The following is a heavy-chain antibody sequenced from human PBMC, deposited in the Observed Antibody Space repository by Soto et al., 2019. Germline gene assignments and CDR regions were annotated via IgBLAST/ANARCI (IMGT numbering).Heavy chain of an antibody. CDR3: ARSVGFGVVFVYYYSMDV. V-gene: IGHV3-33*01. Sequence: GSLGRSCAASGFTFSSYGMHGVPQAPGKGLEWVAVIWYDGSNKYYADSVKGRFTISRDNSKNTLYLQMNSLRAEDTAVYYCARSVGFGVVFVYYYSMDVWGQGTTVTVYS. J-gene: IGHJ6*02. D-gene: IGHD3-3*01. CDR2: IWYDGSNK. CDR1: GFTFSSYG.